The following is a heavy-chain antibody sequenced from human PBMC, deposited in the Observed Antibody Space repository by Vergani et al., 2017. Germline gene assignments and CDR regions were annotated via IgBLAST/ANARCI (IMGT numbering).Heavy chain of an antibody. J-gene: IGHJ6*02. CDR1: GGTFSSHG. CDR2: ITPLFGTT. CDR3: SRDPWLSSGSGKQFYGMDV. Sequence: QVQVVQSGAEVKKPGSSVKVSCKASGGTFSSHGISWVRQAPGQGFEWMGRITPLFGTTNIPQKFRGRVTITADKSTGTAYMELSSLKSEDTAMNYCSRDPWLSSGSGKQFYGMDVWGQGTKVTVS. D-gene: IGHD3-10*01. V-gene: IGHV1-69*06.